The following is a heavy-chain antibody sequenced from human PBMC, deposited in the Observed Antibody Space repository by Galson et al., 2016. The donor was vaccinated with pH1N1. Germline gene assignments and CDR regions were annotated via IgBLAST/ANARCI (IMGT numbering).Heavy chain of an antibody. CDR1: GFTLSSYW. CDR2: MNQDGNKK. CDR3: VRAVGRAEAH. J-gene: IGHJ4*02. Sequence: SLRLSCAASGFTLSSYWMSWVRQAPGKGLKWVANMNQDGNKKYYVDSVKGRFIISRDYSKNSLYLQMNSLRAEDTAMYYCVRAVGRAEAHWGQGTLVTVSS. V-gene: IGHV3-7*01. D-gene: IGHD1-26*01.